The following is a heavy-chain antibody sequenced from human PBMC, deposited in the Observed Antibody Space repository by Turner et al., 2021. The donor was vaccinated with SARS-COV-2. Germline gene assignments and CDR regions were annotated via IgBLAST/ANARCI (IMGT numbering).Heavy chain of an antibody. CDR3: ASYYYDSSGYHYAFDY. V-gene: IGHV4-59*01. D-gene: IGHD3-22*01. Sequence: QVQLQESGPGLVKPSETLSLPCTFSGGSISSYYWSWIRQPPGKGLEWIGYIYYSGSTNYNPSLKSRVTISVDTSKNQFSLKLSSVTAADTAVYYCASYYYDSSGYHYAFDYWGQGTLVTVSS. CDR1: GGSISSYY. CDR2: IYYSGST. J-gene: IGHJ4*02.